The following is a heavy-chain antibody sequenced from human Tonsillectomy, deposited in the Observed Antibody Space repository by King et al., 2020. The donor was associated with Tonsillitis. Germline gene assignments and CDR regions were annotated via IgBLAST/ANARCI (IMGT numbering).Heavy chain of an antibody. J-gene: IGHJ4*02. Sequence: VTLKESGPALVKPTQTLTLTCTFSGFSLSTSGMCVSWIRQPPGKALEWLALMDWDDDKYYSTSLKTRLTISKDTSKNQVVLTMTNMDPVDTATYYCAREGYMGAAFDYWGQGTLVTVSS. CDR3: AREGYMGAAFDY. V-gene: IGHV2-70*01. CDR2: MDWDDDK. D-gene: IGHD1-26*01. CDR1: GFSLSTSGMC.